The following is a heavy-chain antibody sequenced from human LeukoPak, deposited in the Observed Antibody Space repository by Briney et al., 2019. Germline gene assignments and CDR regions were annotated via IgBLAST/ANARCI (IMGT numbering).Heavy chain of an antibody. Sequence: GGSLRLSCAASGFTFSSYAMSWVRQAPGKGLVWVSRINRDGSSTSYADSVKGRFTISRDNAKNSLYLQMNSLRAEDTAVYYCARDGEVPAAIDYWGQGTLVTVSS. CDR1: GFTFSSYA. D-gene: IGHD2-2*01. J-gene: IGHJ4*02. CDR2: INRDGSST. V-gene: IGHV3-74*01. CDR3: ARDGEVPAAIDY.